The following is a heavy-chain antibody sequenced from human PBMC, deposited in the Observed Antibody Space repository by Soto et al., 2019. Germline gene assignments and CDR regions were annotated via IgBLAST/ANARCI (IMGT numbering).Heavy chain of an antibody. J-gene: IGHJ4*01. D-gene: IGHD6-25*01. V-gene: IGHV3-7*01. CDR2: IKQDGSAK. Sequence: EVQLVESGGGLVQPVGSLRLSCAASGLTFSSSWMSWARQAPGKGLEWVANIKQDGSAKYYLDSVKGRFTISRDNAKNSMYLQMNSLRAEDAAVYYCARDLGYQTVDYWGHGTLVTVCS. CDR3: ARDLGYQTVDY. CDR1: GLTFSSSW.